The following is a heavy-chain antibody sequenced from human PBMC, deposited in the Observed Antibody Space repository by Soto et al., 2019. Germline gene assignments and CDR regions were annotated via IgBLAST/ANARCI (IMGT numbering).Heavy chain of an antibody. CDR2: ISGFNGQT. J-gene: IGHJ4*02. CDR3: ARVDPRGVAVVRDY. D-gene: IGHD3-10*01. CDR1: GTTFASHG. V-gene: IGHV1-18*01. Sequence: ASVKVSCTASGTTFASHGFSWVRQALGQGLEWMGWISGFNGQTNYALKFQGRVTLTTDTSTSTAYMELRSLRSDDTAVYFCARVDPRGVAVVRDYWGQGTLVTVSS.